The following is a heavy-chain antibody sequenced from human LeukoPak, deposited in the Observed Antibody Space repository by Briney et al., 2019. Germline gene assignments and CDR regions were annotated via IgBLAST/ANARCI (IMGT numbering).Heavy chain of an antibody. Sequence: GGSLRLSCAASGFTFSSFSMNWVRQAPGKGLEWVSSISSDSSYIFYADSVKGRFTISRDNAENSLYLQMNSLRAEDTAVYYCARSEVGATYDYWGQGTLVTVSS. CDR2: ISSDSSYI. CDR1: GFTFSSFS. D-gene: IGHD1-26*01. V-gene: IGHV3-21*01. J-gene: IGHJ4*02. CDR3: ARSEVGATYDY.